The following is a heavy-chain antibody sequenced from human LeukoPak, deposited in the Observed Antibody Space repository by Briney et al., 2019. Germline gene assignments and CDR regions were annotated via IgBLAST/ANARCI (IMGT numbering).Heavy chain of an antibody. Sequence: PSETLSLTCSVSGDSVTSYYWSWIRQPPGKGLERIGYVPYDGTTNYTPSLRSRVIMAVDTAKNHISLRLTSLSAADTAVYYCARLDCTGDGCYNHWGQGILVTVSS. D-gene: IGHD2-8*02. CDR1: GDSVTSYY. J-gene: IGHJ4*02. V-gene: IGHV4-59*08. CDR3: ARLDCTGDGCYNH. CDR2: VPYDGTT.